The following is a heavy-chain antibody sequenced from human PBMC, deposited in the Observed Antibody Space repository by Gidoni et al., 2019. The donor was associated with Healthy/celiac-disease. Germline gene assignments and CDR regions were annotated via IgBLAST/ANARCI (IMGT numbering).Heavy chain of an antibody. CDR1: GFPFSSYG. CDR2: IRYDGSNK. D-gene: IGHD3-3*01. Sequence: QVQLVESVGGVVQPGGSLRLSCAASGFPFSSYGMHWVRQAPGKGLEWVAFIRYDGSNKYYADSVKGRFTISRDNSKNTLYLQMNSLRAEDTAVYYCAKEGRVFGVVASDYWGQGTLVTVSS. CDR3: AKEGRVFGVVASDY. J-gene: IGHJ4*02. V-gene: IGHV3-30*02.